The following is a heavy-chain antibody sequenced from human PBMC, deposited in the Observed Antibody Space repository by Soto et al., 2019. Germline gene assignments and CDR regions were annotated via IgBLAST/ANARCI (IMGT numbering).Heavy chain of an antibody. D-gene: IGHD3-16*01. J-gene: IGHJ6*02. CDR3: AMVDVYVTPSPQDV. Sequence: QVQLVQSGAEVKNPGASVKVSWRASGYTLTSDSIGWARQAPGQGLEWMGWINTYNGNTNYAQNVQGRVTLTTDTPPSTAYMELRSLRSNDTAIYYCAMVDVYVTPSPQDVWGQGTTVIVSS. CDR1: GYTLTSDS. CDR2: INTYNGNT. V-gene: IGHV1-18*01.